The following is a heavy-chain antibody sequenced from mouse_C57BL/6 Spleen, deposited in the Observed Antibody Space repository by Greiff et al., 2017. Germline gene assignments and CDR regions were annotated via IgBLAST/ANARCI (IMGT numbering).Heavy chain of an antibody. Sequence: QVQLQQSGAELVKPGASVKISCKASGYAFSSYWMNWVKQRPGKGLEWIGQIYPGDGDTNYNGKFKGKATLTADKSSSTAYMQLSSLTSEDSAVYFCARWRGITPVVADFGCRGQGTTLTVSS. D-gene: IGHD1-1*01. CDR1: GYAFSSYW. CDR2: IYPGDGDT. V-gene: IGHV1-80*01. J-gene: IGHJ2*01. CDR3: ARWRGITPVVADFGC.